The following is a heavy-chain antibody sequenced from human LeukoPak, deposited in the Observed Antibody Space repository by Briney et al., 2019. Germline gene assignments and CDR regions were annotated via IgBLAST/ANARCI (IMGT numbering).Heavy chain of an antibody. Sequence: GGSLRLSCAASGFTFSSYWMSWVRQAPGKGLEWVANIKQDGSEKCYVDSVKGRFTISRDNAKNSLYLQMNSLRAEDTAVYYCARAVTGYDILTGFHFDYWGQGTLVTVSS. CDR3: ARAVTGYDILTGFHFDY. D-gene: IGHD3-9*01. CDR1: GFTFSSYW. J-gene: IGHJ4*02. V-gene: IGHV3-7*01. CDR2: IKQDGSEK.